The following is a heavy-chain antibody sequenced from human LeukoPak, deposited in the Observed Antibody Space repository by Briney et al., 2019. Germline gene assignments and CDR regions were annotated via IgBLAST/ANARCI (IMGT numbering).Heavy chain of an antibody. CDR3: ARGGRDGYDFDY. Sequence: GGSLRLSCAASGFTFSSYEMNWVRQAPGKGLEWVSYISSSGSTIYYADSVKGRFTISRDNAKNSLYLQMNSPRAEDTAVYYCARGGRDGYDFDYWGQGTLVTVSS. CDR1: GFTFSSYE. CDR2: ISSSGSTI. V-gene: IGHV3-48*03. J-gene: IGHJ4*02. D-gene: IGHD5-12*01.